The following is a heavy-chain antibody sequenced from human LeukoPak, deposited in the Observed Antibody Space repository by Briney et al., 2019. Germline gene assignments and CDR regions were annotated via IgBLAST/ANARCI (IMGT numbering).Heavy chain of an antibody. V-gene: IGHV1-2*02. CDR1: GYTFTGYY. D-gene: IGHD2-21*02. J-gene: IGHJ3*02. Sequence: ASLKASCKASGYTFTGYYMHWVRQAPGQGLEWMGWINPNSGGTNYAQKFQGRVTMTRDTSISTAYMELSRLRSDDTAVYYCARAPSLTWAAFDIWGQGTMVTVSS. CDR3: ARAPSLTWAAFDI. CDR2: INPNSGGT.